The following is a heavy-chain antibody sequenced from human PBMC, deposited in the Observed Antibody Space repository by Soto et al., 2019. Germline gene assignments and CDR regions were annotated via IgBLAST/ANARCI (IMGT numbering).Heavy chain of an antibody. CDR3: ARGLGPYSSSWYYFDY. V-gene: IGHV1-8*01. Sequence: QVQLVQSGAEVKKPGASVKVSCKASGYTFTSYDINWVRQATGQGLEWMGWMNPNSGNTGYAQKFQGRVTMTRHTSISTAYMELSSLRSEDTAVYYCARGLGPYSSSWYYFDYWGQGTLVTVSS. CDR1: GYTFTSYD. CDR2: MNPNSGNT. D-gene: IGHD6-13*01. J-gene: IGHJ4*02.